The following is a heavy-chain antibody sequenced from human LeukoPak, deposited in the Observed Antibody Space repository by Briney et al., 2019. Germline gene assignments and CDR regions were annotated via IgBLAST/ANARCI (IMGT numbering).Heavy chain of an antibody. D-gene: IGHD2-2*01. Sequence: VQPGGSLRLSCAASGFTFSSYWMSWVRQAPGKGLEWVANIKQDGSEKYYVDSVKGRFTISRDNAKNSLYLQMNSLRTEDTALYYCTKDQYQTEDLRLCLTNWGQGTMVTVSS. CDR1: GFTFSSYW. CDR2: IKQDGSEK. J-gene: IGHJ3*01. V-gene: IGHV3-7*03. CDR3: TKDQYQTEDLRLCLTN.